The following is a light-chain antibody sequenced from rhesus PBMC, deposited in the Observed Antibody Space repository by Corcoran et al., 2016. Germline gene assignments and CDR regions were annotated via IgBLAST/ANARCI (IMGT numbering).Light chain of an antibody. CDR3: LQSQNSVYS. V-gene: IGKV7-13*01. CDR1: ESVSFFGINL. J-gene: IGKJ2*01. CDR2: QTS. Sequence: DIVLAQSPASLAVSPGQRATITCRASESVSFFGINLIHWYQQRHGQPPKLLIYQTSNTNTGVPARFSGSGAGTEFTLTSNPVEADDAADYYCLQSQNSVYSLGQGTKLEIK.